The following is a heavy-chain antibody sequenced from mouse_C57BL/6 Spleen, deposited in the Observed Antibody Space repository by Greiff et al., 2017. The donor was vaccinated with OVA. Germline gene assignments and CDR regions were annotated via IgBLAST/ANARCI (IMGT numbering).Heavy chain of an antibody. CDR1: GYTFTDYY. CDR3: AINYVSSSSFAY. CDR2: IYPGSGNT. D-gene: IGHD1-1*01. V-gene: IGHV1-76*01. Sequence: QVQLQQSGAELVRPGASVKLSCKASGYTFTDYYINWVKQRPGQGLEWIARIYPGSGNTYYNEKLKGKATLTAEKSSSTAYMQLSSLTSEDSAVYFGAINYVSSSSFAYWGQGTLVTVSA. J-gene: IGHJ3*01.